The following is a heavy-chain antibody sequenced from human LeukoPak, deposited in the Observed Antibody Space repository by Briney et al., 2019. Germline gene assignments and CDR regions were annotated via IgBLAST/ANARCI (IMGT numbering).Heavy chain of an antibody. Sequence: GGSLRLSCAASGFTFDDYAMHWVRQAPGKGLEWVAVISYDGSNKYYADSVKGRFTISRDNSKNTLYLQMNSLRAEDTAVYYCAKGRGYSYGRFDYWGQGTLVTVSS. CDR1: GFTFDDYA. V-gene: IGHV3-30*18. CDR2: ISYDGSNK. J-gene: IGHJ4*02. D-gene: IGHD5-18*01. CDR3: AKGRGYSYGRFDY.